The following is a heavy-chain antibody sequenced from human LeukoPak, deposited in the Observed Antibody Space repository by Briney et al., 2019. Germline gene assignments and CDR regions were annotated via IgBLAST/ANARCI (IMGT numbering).Heavy chain of an antibody. D-gene: IGHD5-24*01. CDR1: VFTFSKYW. CDR2: IAEDGSEK. CDR3: GRGRSMND. V-gene: IGHV3-7*01. Sequence: GGSLRLSCEASVFTFSKYWMSWVRQAPGKGLECVANIAEDGSEKYYVDSVKGRITISRDNAKNTLYLQMNSLRVDDTAVYYCGRGRSMNDWGQGTLVTVSS. J-gene: IGHJ4*02.